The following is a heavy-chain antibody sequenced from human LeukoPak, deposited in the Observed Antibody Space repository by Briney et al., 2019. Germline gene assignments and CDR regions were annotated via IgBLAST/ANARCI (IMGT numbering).Heavy chain of an antibody. J-gene: IGHJ4*02. CDR1: GGSISNYY. D-gene: IGHD4-17*01. CDR2: IYYSGST. V-gene: IGHV4-59*08. CDR3: ARLTTVTTVFDY. Sequence: SETLSLTCTVSGGSISNYYWSWIRQPPGKGLEWIGYIYYSGSTNYNPSLKSRVTISVDTSKNQFSLELSSVTAADTAVYYCARLTTVTTVFDYWGQGTLVTVSS.